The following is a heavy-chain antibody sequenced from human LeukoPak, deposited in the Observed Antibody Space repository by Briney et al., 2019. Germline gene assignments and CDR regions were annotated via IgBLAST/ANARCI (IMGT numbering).Heavy chain of an antibody. Sequence: KPGGSLRLSCAASGFTFSDYYMSWIRQAPGKGLEWVSYISSGSTIYYADSVKGRFTISRDNAKNSLYLQMNSLRAEDTAVYYCARVDYTGDYWGQGTLVTVSS. CDR2: ISSGSTI. CDR1: GFTFSDYY. CDR3: ARVDYTGDY. D-gene: IGHD4-11*01. V-gene: IGHV3-11*04. J-gene: IGHJ4*02.